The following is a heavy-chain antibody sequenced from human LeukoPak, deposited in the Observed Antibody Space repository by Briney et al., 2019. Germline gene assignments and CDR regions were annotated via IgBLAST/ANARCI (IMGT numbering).Heavy chain of an antibody. CDR2: IHHSGST. J-gene: IGHJ4*02. CDR1: GGSISSSSWH. CDR3: ARHGWCSGGNCYLGAFGY. D-gene: IGHD2-15*01. Sequence: PSETLSLTCTVSGGSISSSSWHWGWIRQPPGKGLEWIGSIHHSGSTYYNPSLKSRVTISVDTSKNQFSLKLSSVTAADTAVYYCARHGWCSGGNCYLGAFGYWGQGTLVSVSS. V-gene: IGHV4-39*01.